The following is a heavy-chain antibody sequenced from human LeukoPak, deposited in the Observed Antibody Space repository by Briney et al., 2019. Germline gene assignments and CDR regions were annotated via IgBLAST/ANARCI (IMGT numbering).Heavy chain of an antibody. D-gene: IGHD6-13*01. V-gene: IGHV1-2*02. Sequence: ASVKVSCKASGYTFTSYYMHWGRQAPGQGLEWMGCINTNSGGTNYAQKFQGRVTMTRDTSTSTAYIGLSRLRSADTAVYYCAGAACSSSWGNDAFDIWGQGTMVTVSS. J-gene: IGHJ3*02. CDR1: GYTFTSYY. CDR2: INTNSGGT. CDR3: AGAACSSSWGNDAFDI.